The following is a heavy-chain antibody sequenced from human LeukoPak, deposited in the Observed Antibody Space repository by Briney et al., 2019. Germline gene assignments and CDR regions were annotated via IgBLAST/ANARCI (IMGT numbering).Heavy chain of an antibody. CDR2: IKQDGSDK. D-gene: IGHD6-19*01. CDR1: GFTFNSYW. Sequence: GGSLRLSCAASGFTFNSYWVTWVRQAPGKGLEWVADIKQDGSDKYYAGSVKGRLTISRDNAKNSLYLQMNSLRAEDTAVYFCARYNSAWKTDDYWGQGTLVTVSS. J-gene: IGHJ4*02. CDR3: ARYNSAWKTDDY. V-gene: IGHV3-7*03.